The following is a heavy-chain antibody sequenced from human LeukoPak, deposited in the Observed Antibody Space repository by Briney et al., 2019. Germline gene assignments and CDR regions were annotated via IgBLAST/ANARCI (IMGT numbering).Heavy chain of an antibody. J-gene: IGHJ3*02. CDR2: IIPIFGTA. V-gene: IGHV1-69*05. D-gene: IGHD1-26*01. CDR1: GGTFSSYA. Sequence: SVKVSCKASGGTFSSYAISWVRQAPGQGLEWMGGIIPIFGTANYAQKFQGRVTMTRDMSTSTVYMELSSLRSEDTAVYYCAREVVGPTDYAFDIWGQGTMVTVSS. CDR3: AREVVGPTDYAFDI.